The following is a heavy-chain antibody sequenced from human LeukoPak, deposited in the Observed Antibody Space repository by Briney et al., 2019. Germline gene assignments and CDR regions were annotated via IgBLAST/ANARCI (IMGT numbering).Heavy chain of an antibody. CDR1: GFPLSSYS. V-gene: IGHV3-48*01. CDR3: ARSLGYCSGGSCYPCDY. J-gene: IGHJ4*02. D-gene: IGHD2-15*01. Sequence: GGSLRLSCAASGFPLSSYSINWVRQAPGKGLEWVSYISSSGSAIYYVDSVKGRFTVSRDNAKNSLFLQMNSLRAEDTAVYYCARSLGYCSGGSCYPCDYWGQGTLVTVSS. CDR2: ISSSGSAI.